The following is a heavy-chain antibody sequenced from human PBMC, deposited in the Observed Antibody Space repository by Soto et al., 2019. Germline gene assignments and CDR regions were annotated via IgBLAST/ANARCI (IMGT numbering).Heavy chain of an antibody. Sequence: EVQLVESGGGLVKPGGSLRLSCAASGFTFSNAWMSWVRQAPGQGLEWVGRIKSKTDGGTTDYAAPVKGRFTISRDDSKNTLYLQMNSLKTEDTAVYYCRYDYIWGSYRYVDYWGQGTLFTVSS. V-gene: IGHV3-15*01. CDR2: IKSKTDGGTT. CDR3: RYDYIWGSYRYVDY. J-gene: IGHJ4*02. D-gene: IGHD3-16*02. CDR1: GFTFSNAW.